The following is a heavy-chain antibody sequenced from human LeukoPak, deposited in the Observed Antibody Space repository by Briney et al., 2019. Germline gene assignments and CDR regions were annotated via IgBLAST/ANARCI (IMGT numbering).Heavy chain of an antibody. CDR1: GFTFSSYA. CDR3: AKDGGYCSGGSCYGVFDY. V-gene: IGHV3-23*01. CDR2: ISGSGGST. Sequence: GGSLRLSCAASGFTFSSYAMSWVRQAPGKGLEWVSAISGSGGSTYYADSVKGRFTISRDNSKNTLYLQMNSLRAEDTAVYYCAKDGGYCSGGSCYGVFDYWGQGTLVTVSS. J-gene: IGHJ4*02. D-gene: IGHD2-15*01.